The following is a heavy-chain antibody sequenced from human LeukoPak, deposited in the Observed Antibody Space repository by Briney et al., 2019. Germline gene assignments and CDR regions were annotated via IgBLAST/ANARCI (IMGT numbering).Heavy chain of an antibody. J-gene: IGHJ4*02. CDR2: ISGSSKII. Sequence: GGSLRLSCAASGFTFSSYSMNWVRQAPGKGLEWISYISGSSKIIHWAESLKGRFTISRDNAKNSLYLQMNSLRAEDTAVYYCARERIQLWSHYFDYWGQGTLVTVSS. V-gene: IGHV3-48*01. D-gene: IGHD5-18*01. CDR3: ARERIQLWSHYFDY. CDR1: GFTFSSYS.